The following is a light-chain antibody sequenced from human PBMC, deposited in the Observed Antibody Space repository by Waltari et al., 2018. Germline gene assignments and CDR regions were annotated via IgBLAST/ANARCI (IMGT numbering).Light chain of an antibody. Sequence: QSALTQPASVSGSPGQSITIPCSGTASDVGACDFFSWYQQHPGKAPHLIIYEVSNRPSGISNRFSASKSGNTASLTISGLQAEDEADYYCSSYTTSSAPGVFGTGTRVTVL. CDR1: ASDVGACDF. CDR3: SSYTTSSAPGV. CDR2: EVS. J-gene: IGLJ1*01. V-gene: IGLV2-14*01.